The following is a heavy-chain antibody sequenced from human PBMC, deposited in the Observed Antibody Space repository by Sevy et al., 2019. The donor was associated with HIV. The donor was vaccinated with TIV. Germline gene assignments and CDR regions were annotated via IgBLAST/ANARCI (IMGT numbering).Heavy chain of an antibody. Sequence: ASVKVSCNVPRYTLSEVSMHWVRQAPGKGLEWMGGFVPEDGEIVFAQKFQGRVTVAEDTLTDTAYLEVTNLRSEDTATYFCVIVDTPRLTGSGTRLKDQSLNYFEFWGQETLVTVSS. V-gene: IGHV1-24*01. CDR1: RYTLSEVS. J-gene: IGHJ4*02. CDR3: VIVDTPRLTGSGTRLKDQSLNYFEF. D-gene: IGHD3-16*02. CDR2: FVPEDGEI.